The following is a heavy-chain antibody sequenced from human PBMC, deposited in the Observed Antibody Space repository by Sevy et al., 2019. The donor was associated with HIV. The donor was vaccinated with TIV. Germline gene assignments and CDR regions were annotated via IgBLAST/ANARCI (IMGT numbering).Heavy chain of an antibody. Sequence: GGSLRLSCAASGFTFSSYWMSWVRQAPGKGLEWVANIKQDGSEKYYVDSVKGRFTISRDNAKNSLYLQMNSLRAEGTAVYYCARVVSPSPPPPWFDYWGQGTLVTVSS. V-gene: IGHV3-7*03. CDR2: IKQDGSEK. J-gene: IGHJ4*02. CDR3: ARVVSPSPPPPWFDY. CDR1: GFTFSSYW.